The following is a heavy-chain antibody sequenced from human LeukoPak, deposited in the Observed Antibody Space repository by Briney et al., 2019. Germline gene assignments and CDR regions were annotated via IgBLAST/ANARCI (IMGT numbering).Heavy chain of an antibody. J-gene: IGHJ6*02. CDR3: ARESGSLTKVTYYGLDI. Sequence: GGSLRLSCAASGFSVDYNYMTWVRQAPGRGLEWVASIDATGTHYAASVKGRFDISRDISKNTVSLHLNNVRADDTGLYFCARESGSLTKVTYYGLDIWGPGTTVAVTS. CDR2: IDATGT. CDR1: GFSVDYNY. D-gene: IGHD3-3*01. V-gene: IGHV3-66*01.